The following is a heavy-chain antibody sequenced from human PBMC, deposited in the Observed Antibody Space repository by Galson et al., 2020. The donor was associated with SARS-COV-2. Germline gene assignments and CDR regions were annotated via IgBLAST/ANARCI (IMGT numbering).Heavy chain of an antibody. V-gene: IGHV4-4*02. CDR2: IYHSGST. CDR1: GGSISSSNW. CDR3: ARDTRFVEWLGPRYYMDG. Sequence: SQTLSLTCAVSGGSISSSNWWSWVRQHPRKGLEWIGGIYHSGSTNYNPSLKSRVPISVVKSKNQFSLKLSSVTAADTAVYYCARDTRFVEWLGPRYYMDGRSKGTAVTVAS. D-gene: IGHD3-3*01. J-gene: IGHJ6*03.